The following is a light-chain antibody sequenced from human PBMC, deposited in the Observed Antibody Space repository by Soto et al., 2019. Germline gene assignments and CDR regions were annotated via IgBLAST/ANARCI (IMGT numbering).Light chain of an antibody. J-gene: IGKJ1*01. CDR1: ERIGTY. CDR2: DAS. V-gene: IGKV3-11*01. Sequence: EVVLTQSPATLSLSPGDRATLSCRASERIGTYLAWYQQKPGQAPSLLIYDASNRAAGVPARFSGTGSGTDFTLTISSRESEDFACFYSQHRSNAPPMWRFGRGGKVEIK. CDR3: QHRSNAPPMWR.